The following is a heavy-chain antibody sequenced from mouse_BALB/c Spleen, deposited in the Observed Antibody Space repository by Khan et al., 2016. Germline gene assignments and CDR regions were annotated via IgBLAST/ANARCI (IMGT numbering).Heavy chain of an antibody. CDR1: GFSLTTFG. Sequence: QVQLKESGPGLVQPSQSLSITCTVSGFSLTTFGVHWVRQSPGKGLEWLGVIWNGGKTDNNAAFISRLSINKDNSKSQVFLKMNSLQADDTVIYYCARRGGSYGNYGFAYWGQGTLVTVSA. V-gene: IGHV2-4-1*01. J-gene: IGHJ3*01. CDR3: ARRGGSYGNYGFAY. D-gene: IGHD2-1*01. CDR2: IWNGGKT.